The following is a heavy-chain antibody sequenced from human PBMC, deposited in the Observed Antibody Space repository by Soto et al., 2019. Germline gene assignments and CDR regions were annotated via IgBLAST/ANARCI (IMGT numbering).Heavy chain of an antibody. CDR1: GFTFSSYD. CDR3: ARDYDFWSGYYYYYGMDV. CDR2: IGTAGDP. D-gene: IGHD3-3*01. Sequence: PGGSLRLSCAASGFTFSSYDMHWVRQATGKGLEWVSAIGTAGDPYYPGSVKGRFTISRDNAKNTLYLQMNSLRAEDAAVYYCARDYDFWSGYYYYYGMDVWGQGTTVTVSS. J-gene: IGHJ6*02. V-gene: IGHV3-13*05.